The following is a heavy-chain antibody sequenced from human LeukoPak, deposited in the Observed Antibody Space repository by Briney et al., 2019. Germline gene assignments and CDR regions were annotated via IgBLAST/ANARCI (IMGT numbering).Heavy chain of an antibody. V-gene: IGHV3-13*01. CDR3: ARVSSSTLFDP. CDR1: GFTFSSYD. D-gene: IGHD6-13*01. J-gene: IGHJ5*02. CDR2: IGTAGDT. Sequence: GGSLRLSCAASGFTFSSYDMHWVRQAPGKGLEWVSAIGTAGDTYYPGSVKGRFTISRENAKNSLYLQMNSLRAGDTAVYYCARVSSSTLFDPWGQGTLVTVSS.